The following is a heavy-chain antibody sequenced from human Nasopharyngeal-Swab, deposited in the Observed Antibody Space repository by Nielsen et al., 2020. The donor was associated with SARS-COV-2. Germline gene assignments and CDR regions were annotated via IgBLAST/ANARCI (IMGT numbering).Heavy chain of an antibody. CDR1: GFTFSSYA. D-gene: IGHD4-23*01. CDR3: AKDLGVESPLWFDY. J-gene: IGHJ4*02. V-gene: IGHV3-23*01. Sequence: GALKIFCTASGFTFSSYAMSWVRQAPGKGLEWVSEISGSGGSTYYAESVKGRFTISRDNSKNTLYLQMSSLRAEDTAIYYCAKDLGVESPLWFDYWGQGTLLTVSS. CDR2: ISGSGGST.